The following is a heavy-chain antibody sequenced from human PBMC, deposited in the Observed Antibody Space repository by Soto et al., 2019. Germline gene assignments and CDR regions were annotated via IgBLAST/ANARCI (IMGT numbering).Heavy chain of an antibody. CDR1: GYTFFTYD. D-gene: IGHD5-12*01. J-gene: IGHJ5*02. CDR2: ISTYSGDT. CDR3: ARHHGPTTSENWFDP. V-gene: IGHV1-18*01. Sequence: QVHLVQSGVEVKTPGASVKVSCQASGYTFFTYDISWVRQAPGQGLEWMGWISTYSGDTKYAQKFQGTVPMTTDTSTTTAYLELRSLRSDDTAVYYCARHHGPTTSENWFDPWGQGTLVTVSS.